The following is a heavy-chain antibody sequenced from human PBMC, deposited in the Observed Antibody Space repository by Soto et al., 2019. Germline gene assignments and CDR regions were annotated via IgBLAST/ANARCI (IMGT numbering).Heavy chain of an antibody. D-gene: IGHD1-26*01. V-gene: IGHV3-23*01. CDR1: GFTFSSYA. CDR2: ISGSGGST. CDR3: AKDWEDYYYHHEVD. Sequence: GGSLRLSCAASGFTFSSYAMIWVRQAPGKGLEWVSAISGSGGSTYYADSVKGRFTISRDNSKNTLYLQMNSLRAEDTAVYYCAKDWEDYYYHHEVDWGQASPVTDPS. J-gene: IGHJ4*01.